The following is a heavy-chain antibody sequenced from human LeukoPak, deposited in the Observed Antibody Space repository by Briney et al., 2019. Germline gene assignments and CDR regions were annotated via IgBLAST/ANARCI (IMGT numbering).Heavy chain of an antibody. CDR3: ARVRRSYGAFDI. V-gene: IGHV1-18*01. CDR2: ISAYNGNT. CDR1: GYTFTSYG. Sequence: ASVKVSCKASGYTFTSYGISWARQAPGQGLEWMGWISAYNGNTNYAQKLQGRVTMTTDTSTSTAYMELRSLRSDDTAVYYCARVRRSYGAFDIWGQGTMVTVSS. D-gene: IGHD3-16*01. J-gene: IGHJ3*02.